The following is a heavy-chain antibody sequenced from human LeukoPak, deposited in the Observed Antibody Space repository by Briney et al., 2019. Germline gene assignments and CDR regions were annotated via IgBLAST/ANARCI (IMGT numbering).Heavy chain of an antibody. J-gene: IGHJ5*02. CDR2: ISTSSSYI. D-gene: IGHD2-2*01. V-gene: IGHV3-21*06. Sequence: GGSLRLSCAASGFTLSRHNMNWVRQAPGKGLEWVSSISTSSSYIYYADSVKGRFTISRDNAKSSVYLQMNRLSAEDTAIYYCARDPCGSTSCYLKSWGQGTLVTVSS. CDR1: GFTLSRHN. CDR3: ARDPCGSTSCYLKS.